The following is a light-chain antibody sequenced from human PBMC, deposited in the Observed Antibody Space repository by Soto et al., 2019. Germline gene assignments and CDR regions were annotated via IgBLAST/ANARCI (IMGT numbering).Light chain of an antibody. Sequence: QSALTQPASVSGSPGQSITISCTGTSSDVGGYNYVSWYQQHPGKAPKLMIYEVGNRPSGVSNRFSGSKSGNTASLTISGLQAEDEADYYCSSYTSSSVVFGGGTKLTGL. CDR1: SSDVGGYNY. V-gene: IGLV2-14*01. CDR3: SSYTSSSVV. CDR2: EVG. J-gene: IGLJ2*01.